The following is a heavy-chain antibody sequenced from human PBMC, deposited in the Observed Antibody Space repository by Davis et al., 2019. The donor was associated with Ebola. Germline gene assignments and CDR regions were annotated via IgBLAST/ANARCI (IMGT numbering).Heavy chain of an antibody. CDR1: GFTFSSYG. Sequence: PGGSLRLSCAASGFTFSSYGMHWVRQAPGKGLEWVSVIYSGGSTYYADSVKGRFTISRDNSKNTLYLQMNSLRAEDTAVYYCARDTLWGIDYWGQGTLVTVSS. J-gene: IGHJ4*02. V-gene: IGHV3-NL1*01. CDR3: ARDTLWGIDY. CDR2: IYSGGST. D-gene: IGHD2-21*01.